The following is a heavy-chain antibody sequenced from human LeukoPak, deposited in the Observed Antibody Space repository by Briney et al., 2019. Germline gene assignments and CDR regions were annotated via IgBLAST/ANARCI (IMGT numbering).Heavy chain of an antibody. D-gene: IGHD4-17*01. J-gene: IGHJ3*02. V-gene: IGHV4-39*07. CDR1: GDFLSSSTYY. Sequence: SETLSLTCTVSGDFLSSSTYYWGWIRQPPGKGLEWIGSMCYSGNTYYNPSLKSRVTISVDTSKNQFSLKLSAVTAAGTAVYYCARVGAEVTTLAFDIWGQGTMVTVSS. CDR3: ARVGAEVTTLAFDI. CDR2: MCYSGNT.